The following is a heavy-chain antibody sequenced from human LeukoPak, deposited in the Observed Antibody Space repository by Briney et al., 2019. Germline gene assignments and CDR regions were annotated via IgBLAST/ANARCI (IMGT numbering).Heavy chain of an antibody. D-gene: IGHD3-3*01. CDR2: ISGSGGST. J-gene: IGHJ4*02. V-gene: IGHV3-23*01. Sequence: GGSLRLSCAASGFTFSSYAMSWVRQAPGKGLEWVSAISGSGGSTYYAGSVKGRFTISRDNSKNTLYLQMNSLRAEDTAVYYCAKDPRYYDFWSGSDYWGQGTLVTVSS. CDR1: GFTFSSYA. CDR3: AKDPRYYDFWSGSDY.